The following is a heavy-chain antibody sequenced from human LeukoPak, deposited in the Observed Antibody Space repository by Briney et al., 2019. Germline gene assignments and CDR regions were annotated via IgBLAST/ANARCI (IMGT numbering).Heavy chain of an antibody. CDR3: ARASGSYYDSFPFDI. J-gene: IGHJ3*02. D-gene: IGHD1-26*01. Sequence: ASVKVSCKASGYTFTGYYMHWVRQAPGQGLEWMGWINPNSGGTNYAQKFQGRVTMTRDTSTSTVYMELSSLRSEDTAVYYCARASGSYYDSFPFDIWGQGTMVTVSS. V-gene: IGHV1-2*02. CDR1: GYTFTGYY. CDR2: INPNSGGT.